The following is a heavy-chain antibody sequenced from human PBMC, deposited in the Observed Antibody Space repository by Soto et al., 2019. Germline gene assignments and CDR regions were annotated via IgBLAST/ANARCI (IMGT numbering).Heavy chain of an antibody. D-gene: IGHD6-13*01. Sequence: QVQLVQSGAEVKKPGSSVKVSCKASGGTFSSYTISWVRQAPGQGLEWMGRIIPILGIANYAQKFQGRGTITADKSTSTAYMELSSLRSEDTAVYYCASGSIAAAGTTLDYWGQGTLVTVSS. J-gene: IGHJ4*02. CDR3: ASGSIAAAGTTLDY. CDR2: IIPILGIA. CDR1: GGTFSSYT. V-gene: IGHV1-69*02.